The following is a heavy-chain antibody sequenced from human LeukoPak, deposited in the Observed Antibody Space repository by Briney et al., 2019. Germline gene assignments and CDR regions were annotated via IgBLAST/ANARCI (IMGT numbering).Heavy chain of an antibody. Sequence: SETLSLTCSVSDGSINSYYWNWIRRPPGKGLEWIGYIYYNGNTNYSPSLKSRVTISVDTSKNQFSLKLSSVTAADTAVYYCARGRGIVGAYNWFDPWGQGTLVTVSS. D-gene: IGHD1-26*01. J-gene: IGHJ5*02. CDR3: ARGRGIVGAYNWFDP. CDR2: IYYNGNT. V-gene: IGHV4-59*12. CDR1: DGSINSYY.